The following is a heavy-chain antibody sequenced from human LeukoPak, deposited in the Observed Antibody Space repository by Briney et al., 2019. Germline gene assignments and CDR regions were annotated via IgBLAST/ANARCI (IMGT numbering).Heavy chain of an antibody. J-gene: IGHJ4*02. CDR1: GFTFSSYG. D-gene: IGHD3-10*01. Sequence: PGGSLRLSCAAPGFTFSSYGMSWVRQAPGKGLEWVSAISGSGGSTYYADSVKGRFTISRDNSKNTLYLQMNSLRAEDTAVYYCARVLGGSGSYSYFDYWGQGTLVTVSS. CDR2: ISGSGGST. V-gene: IGHV3-23*01. CDR3: ARVLGGSGSYSYFDY.